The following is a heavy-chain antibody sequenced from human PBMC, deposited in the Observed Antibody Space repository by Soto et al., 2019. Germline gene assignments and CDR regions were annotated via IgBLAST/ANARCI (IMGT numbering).Heavy chain of an antibody. J-gene: IGHJ3*02. CDR1: GYTFTSYA. V-gene: IGHV1-3*01. D-gene: IGHD5-12*01. Sequence: VASVKVSCKASGYTFTSYAMHWVRQAPGQRLEWMGWINAGNGNTKYSQKFQGRVTITRDTSASTAYMELSSLRSEDTAVYYCARDLVDSGYDLGHAFDIWGQGTMVTVSS. CDR2: INAGNGNT. CDR3: ARDLVDSGYDLGHAFDI.